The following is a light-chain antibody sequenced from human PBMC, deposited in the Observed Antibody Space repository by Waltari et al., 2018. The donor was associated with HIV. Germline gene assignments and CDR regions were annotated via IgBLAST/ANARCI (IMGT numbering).Light chain of an antibody. CDR2: AVT. CDR1: SSDVGGYNY. Sequence: QSALTQPRSVSGSPGQSVTISCTGTSSDVGGYNYVSWYQQHPGKAPKLMIYAVTKRPSGVPDRCSGSKSGNTASLTISGLQAEDEADYDCCSYAGIYTFLFGGGTKLTVL. CDR3: CSYAGIYTFL. J-gene: IGLJ2*01. V-gene: IGLV2-11*01.